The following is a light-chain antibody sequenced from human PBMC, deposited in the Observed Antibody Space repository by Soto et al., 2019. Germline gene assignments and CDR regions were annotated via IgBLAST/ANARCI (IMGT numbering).Light chain of an antibody. CDR3: QQRSNWPPV. Sequence: EIVLTQSPATLSLSPGERATLSCRASQSVSSYLAWYQQKPGQAPRLLIYDASNRATGIPARFSGTGSGTDFTLTTSSLEPEDFAFYYCQQRSNWPPVFGGGTKVEI. J-gene: IGKJ4*01. CDR1: QSVSSY. V-gene: IGKV3-11*01. CDR2: DAS.